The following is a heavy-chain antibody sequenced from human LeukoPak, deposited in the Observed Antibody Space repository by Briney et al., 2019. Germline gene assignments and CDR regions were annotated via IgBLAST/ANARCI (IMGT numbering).Heavy chain of an antibody. Sequence: SETLSPTCTVSGGFISSYYWSWIRQPAGKGLEWIGYIYYSGSTTYNPSLKSRVTISVDTSKNQFSLKLSSVTAADTAVYYCARVYYSSSYDYWYFDLWGRGTLVTVSS. CDR2: IYYSGST. CDR3: ARVYYSSSYDYWYFDL. CDR1: GGFISSYY. J-gene: IGHJ2*01. V-gene: IGHV4-59*01. D-gene: IGHD6-13*01.